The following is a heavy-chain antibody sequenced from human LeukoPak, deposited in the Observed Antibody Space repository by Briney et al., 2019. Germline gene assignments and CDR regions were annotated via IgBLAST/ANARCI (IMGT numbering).Heavy chain of an antibody. CDR3: AREGRSGKYCSSTSCYTGWFDP. J-gene: IGHJ5*02. CDR1: GGSISSSSYY. Sequence: SETLSLTCTVSGGSISSSSYYWGWIRQPPGKGLEWIGSIYYSGSTYYNPSLKSRVTISVDTSKNQFSLKLSSVTAADTTVYYCAREGRSGKYCSSTSCYTGWFDPWGQGTLVTVSS. CDR2: IYYSGST. D-gene: IGHD2-2*02. V-gene: IGHV4-39*07.